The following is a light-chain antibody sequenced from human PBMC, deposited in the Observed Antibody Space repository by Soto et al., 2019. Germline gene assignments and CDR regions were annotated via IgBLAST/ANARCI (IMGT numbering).Light chain of an antibody. J-gene: IGLJ1*01. CDR1: SSDIGGYSF. Sequence: QSALTQPASVSGSPGQSITISCTGTSSDIGGYSFVSWYQHHPGKAPRLIIFGVSDRPSGVSDRFSGSKSGNTASLTISGLQAEDEADYFCSSYISSSSPYGFGTGTKLTVL. CDR3: SSYISSSSPYG. CDR2: GVS. V-gene: IGLV2-14*03.